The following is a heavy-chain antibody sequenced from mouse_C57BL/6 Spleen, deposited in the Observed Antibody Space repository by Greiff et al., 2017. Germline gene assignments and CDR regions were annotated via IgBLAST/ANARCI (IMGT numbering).Heavy chain of an antibody. CDR3: ARNYYGSSYYFDY. Sequence: QVQLQQPGAELVKPGASVKMSCKASGYTFTSYWITWVKQRPGQGLEWIGDIYPGSGSTNYNENFKSQATLTVDTSSSTAYMQLSSLTSEDSAVYYCARNYYGSSYYFDYWGQGTTLTVSS. J-gene: IGHJ2*01. V-gene: IGHV1-55*01. CDR1: GYTFTSYW. D-gene: IGHD1-1*01. CDR2: IYPGSGST.